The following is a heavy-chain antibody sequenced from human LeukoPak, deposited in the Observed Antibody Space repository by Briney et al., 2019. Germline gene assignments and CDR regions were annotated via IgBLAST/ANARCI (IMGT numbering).Heavy chain of an antibody. J-gene: IGHJ4*02. D-gene: IGHD6-6*01. CDR2: INWNGDST. V-gene: IGHV3-20*04. Sequence: GGSLRLSCVASGFIFDDYGMSWVRQAPGKGLEWVSGINWNGDSTGYADSVKGRFTISRDNAQNSLYLEMNSLRAEDTAVYYCARGGSSSRVSVYWGQGTLVTVSS. CDR1: GFIFDDYG. CDR3: ARGGSSSRVSVY.